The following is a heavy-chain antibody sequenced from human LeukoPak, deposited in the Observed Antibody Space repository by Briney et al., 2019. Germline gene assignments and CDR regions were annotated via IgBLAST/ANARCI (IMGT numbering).Heavy chain of an antibody. CDR1: GGSINSYY. V-gene: IGHV4-59*01. J-gene: IGHJ3*02. CDR2: ISYSGGT. Sequence: SETLSLTCTVSGGSINSYYWSWIRQPPGKGLDWIGYISYSGGTNYNPSLRSRVTISVDTSENQFSLKLTSVTAADPAVYYCARWDYSDSSAYSAFDIWGQGTMVTVSS. CDR3: ARWDYSDSSAYSAFDI. D-gene: IGHD3-22*01.